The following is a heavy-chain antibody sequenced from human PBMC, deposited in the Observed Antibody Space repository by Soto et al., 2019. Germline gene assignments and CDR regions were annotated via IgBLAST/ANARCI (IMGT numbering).Heavy chain of an antibody. CDR2: IYYIGGP. Sequence: SETLSLTFSFSVESVINGDYSGCWIRQPPGKSLEWIGYIYYIGGPYYSPSLRSRVTISMDTSKNHVSLNLTSVTDADTAVYFSARAPLQHYGDSYYHYALDAWGPGNTVTASS. V-gene: IGHV4-30-4*01. CDR3: ARAPLQHYGDSYYHYALDA. CDR1: VESVINGDYS. D-gene: IGHD4-17*01. J-gene: IGHJ6*02.